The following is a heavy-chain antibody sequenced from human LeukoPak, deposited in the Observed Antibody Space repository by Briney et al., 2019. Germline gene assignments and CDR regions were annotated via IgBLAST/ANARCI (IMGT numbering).Heavy chain of an antibody. Sequence: PGGSLRLSCAASGFTFSSYGMHWVRQAPGKGLEWVAVISYDGSNKYYADSVKGRSTISRDNSKNTLYLQMNSLRSEDTAVYYCARVVRDGYRADYWGQGTLVTVSS. CDR3: ARVVRDGYRADY. V-gene: IGHV3-30*03. CDR2: ISYDGSNK. J-gene: IGHJ4*02. D-gene: IGHD5-24*01. CDR1: GFTFSSYG.